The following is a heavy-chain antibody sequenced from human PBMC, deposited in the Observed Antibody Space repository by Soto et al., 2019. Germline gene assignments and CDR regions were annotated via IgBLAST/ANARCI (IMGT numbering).Heavy chain of an antibody. V-gene: IGHV3-64D*06. J-gene: IGHJ5*02. D-gene: IGHD3-9*01. Sequence: PGGSLRLSCLASGFTFSEYSMHWVRQAPGKGLQYVSTISSDGDITYYADSVKGRFTISRDNSKNTLYLQMNSLRPEDTAVYYCVKVSTFYVISNGYYPTNFVDPWGQXT. CDR1: GFTFSEYS. CDR2: ISSDGDIT. CDR3: VKVSTFYVISNGYYPTNFVDP.